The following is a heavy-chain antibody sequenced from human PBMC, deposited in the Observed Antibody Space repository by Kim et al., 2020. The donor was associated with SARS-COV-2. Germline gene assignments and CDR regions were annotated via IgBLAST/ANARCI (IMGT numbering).Heavy chain of an antibody. J-gene: IGHJ4*02. Sequence: GGSLRLSCAASGFTFSSYAMSWVRQAPGKGLEWVSVIYSGGSSTYYEVSVKGRFTISRDDSKNTLYLQMNSLRAEDTAVYYCAKGRYPASGSYYDYWGQG. V-gene: IGHV3-23*03. CDR1: GFTFSSYA. CDR2: IYSGGSST. D-gene: IGHD3-10*01. CDR3: AKGRYPASGSYYDY.